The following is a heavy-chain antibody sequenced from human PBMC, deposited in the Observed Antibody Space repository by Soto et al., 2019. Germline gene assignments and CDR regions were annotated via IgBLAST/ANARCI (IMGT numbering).Heavy chain of an antibody. CDR1: GGSISSYY. CDR3: ARHEYYASGSYS. CDR2: IYYSGST. D-gene: IGHD3-10*01. J-gene: IGHJ5*02. Sequence: SETQSLTCTVSGGSISSYYLSWIRQPPGKGLEWIGYIYYSGSTNYNPSLKSRVTISVDTSKNQFSLKLNSVTAADTAVYYCARHEYYASGSYSWGQGTLVTVSS. V-gene: IGHV4-59*08.